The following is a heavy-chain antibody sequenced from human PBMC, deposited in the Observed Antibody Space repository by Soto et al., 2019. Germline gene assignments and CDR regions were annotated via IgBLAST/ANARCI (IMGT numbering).Heavy chain of an antibody. CDR3: ARDRLVAGLDGDTRWFDP. D-gene: IGHD4-17*01. Sequence: QVQLQESGPGLVKPSQTLSLTCTVSGGSISSGGYYWSWIRQHPGKGLEWIGYIYYSGSTYYNQSLKSRVTLSVDASKNQFSLKLSSVTAADTAVYYCARDRLVAGLDGDTRWFDPWGQGTLVTVSS. CDR1: GGSISSGGYY. V-gene: IGHV4-31*03. J-gene: IGHJ5*02. CDR2: IYYSGST.